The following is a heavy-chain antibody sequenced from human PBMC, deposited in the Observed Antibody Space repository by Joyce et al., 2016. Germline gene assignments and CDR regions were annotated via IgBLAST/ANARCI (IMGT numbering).Heavy chain of an antibody. Sequence: QVQLVQSGAEVKKPGASVKVSCKSSGDTFTGDYIHWVRPDPGQGLEWMGRINPNSGGTDNAQKFQGRVTMTRDTSLSTAYMELSRLRSDDTAVYFCARATTSAGPAYWGQGTLVTVSS. J-gene: IGHJ4*02. CDR3: ARATTSAGPAY. V-gene: IGHV1-2*06. D-gene: IGHD6-13*01. CDR2: INPNSGGT. CDR1: GDTFTGDY.